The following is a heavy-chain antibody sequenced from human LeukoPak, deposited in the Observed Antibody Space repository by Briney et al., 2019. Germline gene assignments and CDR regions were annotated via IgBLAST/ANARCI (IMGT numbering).Heavy chain of an antibody. CDR1: GGSFSGYY. CDR3: ARGGPGDSGYDSWFDP. D-gene: IGHD5-12*01. V-gene: IGHV4-34*01. CDR2: INHSGST. J-gene: IGHJ5*02. Sequence: SETLSLTCAVYGGSFSGYYWSWIRQPPGKGLEWIGEINHSGSTNYNPSLKSQVTISVDTSKNQFSLKLSSVTAADTAVYYCARGGPGDSGYDSWFDPWGQGALVTVSS.